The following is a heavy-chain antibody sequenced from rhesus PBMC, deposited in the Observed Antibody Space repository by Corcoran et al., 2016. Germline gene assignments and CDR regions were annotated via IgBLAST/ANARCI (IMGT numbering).Heavy chain of an antibody. CDR3: AREEARIVGATTGFDY. D-gene: IGHD1-44*02. V-gene: IGHV3S18*01. CDR1: GVCFRDYY. CDR2: ISYTGGST. Sequence: EVQLVESGGGLAKPGGSLSLSCSASGVCFRDYYMYWVRQAPGKGLEWVSGISYTGGSTYYADSVKGRFTISRENAKNTLYLQMDSLRAEDTAVYYCAREEARIVGATTGFDYWGQGVLVTVSS. J-gene: IGHJ4*01.